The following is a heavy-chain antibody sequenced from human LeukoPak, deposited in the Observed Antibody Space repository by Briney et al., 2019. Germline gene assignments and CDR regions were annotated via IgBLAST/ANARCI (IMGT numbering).Heavy chain of an antibody. CDR1: GFTFDDYA. CDR2: ISWNSGSI. Sequence: GGSLRLSCAASGFTFDDYAMHWVRQAPGKGLEWVSGISWNSGSIGYADSVKGRFTISRDNAKNSLYLQMNSLRAEDTALYYCAKDIMRATAMVGLDYWGQGTLVTVSS. J-gene: IGHJ4*02. CDR3: AKDIMRATAMVGLDY. D-gene: IGHD5-18*01. V-gene: IGHV3-9*01.